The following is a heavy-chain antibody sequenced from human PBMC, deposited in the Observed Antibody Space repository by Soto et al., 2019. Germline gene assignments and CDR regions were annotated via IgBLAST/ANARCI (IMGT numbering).Heavy chain of an antibody. Sequence: GESLKISCAASGFTFSSYWMSWVRQAPGKGLEWVANIKQDGSEKYYVDSVKGRFTISRDNAKNSLYLQMNSLRAEDTAVYYCARDANVLLWFGELDYGMDVWGQGTTVTVSS. V-gene: IGHV3-7*05. J-gene: IGHJ6*02. CDR1: GFTFSSYW. CDR2: IKQDGSEK. D-gene: IGHD3-10*01. CDR3: ARDANVLLWFGELDYGMDV.